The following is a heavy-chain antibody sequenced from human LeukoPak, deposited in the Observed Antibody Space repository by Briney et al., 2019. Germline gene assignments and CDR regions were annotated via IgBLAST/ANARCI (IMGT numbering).Heavy chain of an antibody. CDR1: GGSVSSGSYY. CDR2: VYISGST. D-gene: IGHD1-1*01. Sequence: SQTLSLTCTVSGGSVSSGSYYWTWIRQPAGKGLEWIGRVYISGSTNYNPSLKSRVTISVDTSKNHFSLELTSVTAADTAVYYCARGLEWGDGFDIWGQGTMVTVSP. V-gene: IGHV4-61*02. CDR3: ARGLEWGDGFDI. J-gene: IGHJ3*02.